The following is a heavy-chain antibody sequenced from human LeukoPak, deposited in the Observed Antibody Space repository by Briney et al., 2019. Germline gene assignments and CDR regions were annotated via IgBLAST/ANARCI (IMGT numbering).Heavy chain of an antibody. V-gene: IGHV3-15*01. D-gene: IGHD1-1*01. CDR3: TTAGERGDDY. CDR1: GFTFSNAW. Sequence: GGSLRLSCAASGFTFSNAWMSWVRQAPGKGLEWAGRIKSKTDGGTTDYAAPVKGRFTISRDDSKNTLYLQMNSLKTEDTAVYYCTTAGERGDDYWGQGTLVTVSS. CDR2: IKSKTDGGTT. J-gene: IGHJ4*02.